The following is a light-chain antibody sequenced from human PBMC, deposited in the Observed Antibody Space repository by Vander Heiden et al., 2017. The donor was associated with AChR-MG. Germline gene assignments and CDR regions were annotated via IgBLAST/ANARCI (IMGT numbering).Light chain of an antibody. CDR1: SSDVGAYNY. J-gene: IGLJ1*01. Sequence: QSALTQPASVSGSPRQSITISCTGTSSDVGAYNYVSWYQQHPGKAPKLMIYDVSKRPSGVSNRFSGSKSGNTASLTISGLQAEDEADYYCSSYTSSSTPVFGTGTKVTVL. CDR3: SSYTSSSTPV. CDR2: DVS. V-gene: IGLV2-14*01.